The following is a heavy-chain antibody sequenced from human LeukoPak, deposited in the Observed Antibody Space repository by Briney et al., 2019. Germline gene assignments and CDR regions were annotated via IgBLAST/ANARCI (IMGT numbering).Heavy chain of an antibody. D-gene: IGHD3-10*01. CDR1: GFTFSSYA. CDR2: ISGSGGST. Sequence: PGGSLRLSCAASGFTFSSYAMSWVRQAPGKGLEWVSAISGSGGSTYCADSVKGRFTISRDNSKNTLYLQMNSLRAEDTAVYYCAKASRITMVRGGYYFDYWGQGTLVTVSS. CDR3: AKASRITMVRGGYYFDY. J-gene: IGHJ4*02. V-gene: IGHV3-23*01.